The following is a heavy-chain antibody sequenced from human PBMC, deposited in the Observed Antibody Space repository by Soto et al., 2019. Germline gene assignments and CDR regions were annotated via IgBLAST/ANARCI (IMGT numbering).Heavy chain of an antibody. J-gene: IGHJ4*02. V-gene: IGHV4-59*01. CDR3: ARARFPGSGSYLKGESYFDY. Sequence: SETLSLTCTVSGGSISSYYWSWIRQPPGKGLEWIGYIYYSGSTNYNPSLKSRVTISVDTSKNQFSLKLSSVTAADTAVYYCARARFPGSGSYLKGESYFDYWGQGTLVTVS. CDR2: IYYSGST. CDR1: GGSISSYY. D-gene: IGHD3-10*01.